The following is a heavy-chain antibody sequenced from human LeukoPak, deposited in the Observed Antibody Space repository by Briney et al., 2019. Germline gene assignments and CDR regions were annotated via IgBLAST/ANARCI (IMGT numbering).Heavy chain of an antibody. CDR2: INAGNGNT. J-gene: IGHJ4*02. D-gene: IGHD3-9*01. CDR1: GYTFTSYA. Sequence: ASVKVSCKASGYTFTSYAMHWVRQAPGQRLEWMGWINAGNGNTKYSQKFQGRVTITRDTSASTAYMELSSLRSEDTAVYYCAREGKYFDWSLDYWGQGTLVTASS. V-gene: IGHV1-3*01. CDR3: AREGKYFDWSLDY.